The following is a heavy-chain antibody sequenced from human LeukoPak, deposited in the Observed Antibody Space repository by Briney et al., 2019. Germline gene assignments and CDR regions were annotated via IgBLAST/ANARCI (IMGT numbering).Heavy chain of an antibody. CDR1: GDSISNYY. J-gene: IGHJ5*02. CDR2: IYTSGST. D-gene: IGHD3-10*01. V-gene: IGHV4-4*07. Sequence: SETLSLTCTVSGDSISNYYWSWIRKPPGKGLEWIGRIYTSGSTNYNPSLKSRVTISVDTSKNQFSLKLSSVTAADTAMYYCARGTSFSITMVRGVIRPTGWFDPWGQGTLVTVSS. CDR3: ARGTSFSITMVRGVIRPTGWFDP.